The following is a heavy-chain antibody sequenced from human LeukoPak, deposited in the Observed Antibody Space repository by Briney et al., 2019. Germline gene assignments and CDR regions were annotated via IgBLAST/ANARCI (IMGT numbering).Heavy chain of an antibody. CDR2: ISTYNGNT. D-gene: IGHD4-17*01. J-gene: IGHJ4*02. V-gene: IGHV1-18*01. CDR1: GYTFTRNG. Sequence: GASVKVSCKASGYTFTRNGINWLRQAPGQGLEWMGWISTYNGNTNYTQNLQGRVTMTTDTSTSTAYMELRSLRSDDTAVYYCARVTLRWLRNMYYFDYWGQGTLVTVSS. CDR3: ARVTLRWLRNMYYFDY.